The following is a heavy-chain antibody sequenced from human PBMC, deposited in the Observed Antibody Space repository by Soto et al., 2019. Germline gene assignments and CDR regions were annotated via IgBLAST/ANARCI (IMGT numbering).Heavy chain of an antibody. D-gene: IGHD2-2*01. J-gene: IGHJ4*02. CDR1: GFAVNSDY. CDR3: VRTSSY. CDR2: IFGGGTT. V-gene: IGHV3-53*01. Sequence: EVQLVASGGGLIQPGGSLRLSCAASGFAVNSDYMSWVRQAPGKGLEWVSVIFGGGTTYYSDSVKGRFTISRDNSKNTVFLQMNSLRAEDTAVYYCVRTSSYWGQGTRVSVSS.